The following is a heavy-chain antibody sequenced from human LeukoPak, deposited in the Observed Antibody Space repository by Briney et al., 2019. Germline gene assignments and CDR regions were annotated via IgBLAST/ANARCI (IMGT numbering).Heavy chain of an antibody. D-gene: IGHD3-10*01. V-gene: IGHV4-59*01. CDR3: ARAIYGSGPRGKGAFDY. CDR1: GGSISSYY. CDR2: IYYSGSA. J-gene: IGHJ4*02. Sequence: PSETLSLTCSVSGGSISSYYWSWIRQPPGKGLEWIGFIYYSGSANYNPSLKTRVTISVDTSKNQFSLKLSSVTAADTAVYYCARAIYGSGPRGKGAFDYWGQGTLVTVSS.